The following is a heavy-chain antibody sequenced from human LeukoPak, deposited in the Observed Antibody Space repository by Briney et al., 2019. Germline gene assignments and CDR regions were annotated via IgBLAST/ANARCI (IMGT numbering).Heavy chain of an antibody. D-gene: IGHD2-2*01. J-gene: IGHJ6*04. V-gene: IGHV4-34*01. Sequence: SETLSLTCAVYGGSFSGYYWSWIRQPPGKGLEWIGEINHRGSTNYNLSLKSRVTISVDTSKNQFSLKLSSGTAADTAVYYCARGGPDIVVVPAARLHYYYYGMDVWGKGTTVTVSS. CDR1: GGSFSGYY. CDR2: INHRGST. CDR3: ARGGPDIVVVPAARLHYYYYGMDV.